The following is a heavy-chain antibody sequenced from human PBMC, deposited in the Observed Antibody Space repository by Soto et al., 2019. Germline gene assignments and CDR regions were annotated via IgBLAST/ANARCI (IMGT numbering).Heavy chain of an antibody. D-gene: IGHD3-10*01. Sequence: QVQLQESGPGLVKPPGTLSLTCAVSGGSISSSSWWSWVRLPPGKGLEWIGEIYHSGTTNYNPSLKSQFTISVDKSKNQFSLKLSSVTAADTAVYYCARRGDGSGSLDYWGQGTLVTVSS. CDR2: IYHSGTT. CDR3: ARRGDGSGSLDY. CDR1: GGSISSSSW. V-gene: IGHV4-4*03. J-gene: IGHJ4*02.